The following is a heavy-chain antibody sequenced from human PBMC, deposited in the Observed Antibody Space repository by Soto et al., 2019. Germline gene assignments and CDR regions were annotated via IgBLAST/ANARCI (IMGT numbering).Heavy chain of an antibody. Sequence: EVQLVESGGGLVQPGGSLRLSCAASGFTFSAYSMNWVRQAPGKGLEWVSDISSSSSNTYYADSVKVLFTISRDNAKNSLYLQMNSLRAEDTAVYHCARWVGGESRYIDYWGQGTLVTVSS. V-gene: IGHV3-48*01. CDR2: ISSSSSNT. CDR1: GFTFSAYS. D-gene: IGHD3-9*01. CDR3: ARWVGGESRYIDY. J-gene: IGHJ4*02.